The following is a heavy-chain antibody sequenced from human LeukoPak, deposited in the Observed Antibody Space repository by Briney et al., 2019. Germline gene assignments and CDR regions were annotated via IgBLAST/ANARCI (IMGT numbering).Heavy chain of an antibody. Sequence: SETLSLTCSVSGGSVNSSSYYWSWIRQSPGKGLEWIGYIYYSGSTNYNPSLKSRVTISVDTSKNQFSLKLSSVTAADTAVYYCARGAWITIFGVVTRTPFDPWGQGTLVTVSS. J-gene: IGHJ5*02. CDR1: GGSVNSSSYY. D-gene: IGHD3-3*01. CDR3: ARGAWITIFGVVTRTPFDP. CDR2: IYYSGST. V-gene: IGHV4-61*01.